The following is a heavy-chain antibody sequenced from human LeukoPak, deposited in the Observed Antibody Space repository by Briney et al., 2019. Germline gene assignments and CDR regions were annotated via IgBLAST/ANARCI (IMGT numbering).Heavy chain of an antibody. D-gene: IGHD3-10*01. Sequence: SETLSLTCTVSGYSISSGYYWGWIRQAAGKGLEWIGRIYTSGSTDYNPSLRSRVTISVDTSKNQFSLRLSSVTAADTAVYYCARVMVGVRGLHFDDWGQGTLVTVSS. CDR3: ARVMVGVRGLHFDD. J-gene: IGHJ4*02. CDR1: GYSISSGYY. CDR2: IYTSGST. V-gene: IGHV4-38-2*02.